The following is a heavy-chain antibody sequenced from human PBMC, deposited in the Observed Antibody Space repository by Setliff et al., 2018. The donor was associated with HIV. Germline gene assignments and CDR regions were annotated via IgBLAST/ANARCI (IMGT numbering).Heavy chain of an antibody. D-gene: IGHD3-22*01. Sequence: PSETLSLTCAVSGGSISSNWWSWVRQSPGKGLEWIGKIYHSGSTHYNPSLQSRVTISVDKSKSQFSLKLNSVTAADTAVYYCGGNGYYSIDYWGQGTLVTV. J-gene: IGHJ4*02. V-gene: IGHV4-4*02. CDR1: GGSISSNW. CDR3: GGNGYYSIDY. CDR2: IYHSGST.